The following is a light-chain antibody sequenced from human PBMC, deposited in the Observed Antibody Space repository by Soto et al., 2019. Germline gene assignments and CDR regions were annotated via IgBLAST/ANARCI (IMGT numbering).Light chain of an antibody. Sequence: DIVLTQSPGTRSLSPGERATLSCRASQSLSSSFLAWYQQKPGRAPRLLIYGASSRATGISDRFSGSGSGTDFTLTISRLEPEDFAVYYCQQYGSSRWTFGQGTKVEI. CDR1: QSLSSSF. J-gene: IGKJ1*01. V-gene: IGKV3-20*01. CDR3: QQYGSSRWT. CDR2: GAS.